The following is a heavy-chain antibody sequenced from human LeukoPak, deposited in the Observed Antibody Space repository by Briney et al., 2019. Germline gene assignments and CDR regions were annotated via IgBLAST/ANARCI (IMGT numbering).Heavy chain of an antibody. V-gene: IGHV4-61*02. J-gene: IGHJ5*02. CDR3: ARGNFYYYDSSGYSPYIAGKYNWFDP. Sequence: SETLSLTCTVSGDSISSGSYYWNWIRQPAGKGLEWIGRVYMNRNINYNPSLKSRVTISADTSKNQFSLKLSSVTAADTAVYYCARGNFYYYDSSGYSPYIAGKYNWFDPWGQGTLVTVSS. D-gene: IGHD3-22*01. CDR2: VYMNRNI. CDR1: GDSISSGSYY.